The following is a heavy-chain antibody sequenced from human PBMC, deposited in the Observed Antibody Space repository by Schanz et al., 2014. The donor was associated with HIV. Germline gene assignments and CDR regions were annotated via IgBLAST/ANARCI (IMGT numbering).Heavy chain of an antibody. D-gene: IGHD2-8*01. CDR2: ISYDGVNK. CDR3: ARERYCTNGVCRVYGMGV. Sequence: VQLVESGGGLVQPGGSLRLSCAASGSTFSSYWMHWVRQAPGKGLEWVAVISYDGVNKHFADSVKGRFTISRDNSKNTLYLQMNSLRAEDTAVYYCARERYCTNGVCRVYGMGVWGQGATVTVSS. CDR1: GSTFSSYW. J-gene: IGHJ6*02. V-gene: IGHV3-30*03.